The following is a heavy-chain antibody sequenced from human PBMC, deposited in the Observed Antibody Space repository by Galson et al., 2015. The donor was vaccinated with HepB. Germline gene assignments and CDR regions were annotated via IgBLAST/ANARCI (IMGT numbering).Heavy chain of an antibody. J-gene: IGHJ3*02. CDR3: ARHARIDSLIGAFDI. CDR1: GYRFTSYW. CDR2: IYPGDSTT. D-gene: IGHD2-21*01. V-gene: IGHV5-51*01. Sequence: QSGAEVKKPGESLKISCKDSGYRFTSYWIGWVRQMPGKGLEWMAIIYPGDSTTRYSPSFQGQVTISADNSISTAYLQWSSLKASDTAMYYCARHARIDSLIGAFDIWGQGTMVTVSS.